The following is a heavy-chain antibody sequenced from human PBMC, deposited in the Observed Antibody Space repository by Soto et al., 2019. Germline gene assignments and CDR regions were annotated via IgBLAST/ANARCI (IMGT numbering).Heavy chain of an antibody. D-gene: IGHD2-15*01. Sequence: EVQLVESGGGLVQPGGSLRLSCAASGFTFSSYEMNWVRQAPGKGLEWVSYISSSGSRIYNADSVKGRFTISRDNAKNSLYLQMNSLRAEDTAVYYCARDSPHGGNPGVDYVGQGTLVTVSS. V-gene: IGHV3-48*03. CDR1: GFTFSSYE. J-gene: IGHJ4*02. CDR2: ISSSGSRI. CDR3: ARDSPHGGNPGVDY.